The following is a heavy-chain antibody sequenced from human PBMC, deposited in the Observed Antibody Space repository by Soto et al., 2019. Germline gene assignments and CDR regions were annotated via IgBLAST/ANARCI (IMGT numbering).Heavy chain of an antibody. CDR2: TRNKANSYTT. CDR3: ARDAGYSSSPYGMDV. J-gene: IGHJ6*02. D-gene: IGHD6-13*01. Sequence: EVQLVESGGGLVQPGGSLRLSCAASGFTFSDHYMDWVRQAPGKGLEWVGRTRNKANSYTTEYAASVKGRFTISRDDSKTSLYLQMNSLKTEDTAVYYCARDAGYSSSPYGMDVWGQGTTVTVSS. CDR1: GFTFSDHY. V-gene: IGHV3-72*01.